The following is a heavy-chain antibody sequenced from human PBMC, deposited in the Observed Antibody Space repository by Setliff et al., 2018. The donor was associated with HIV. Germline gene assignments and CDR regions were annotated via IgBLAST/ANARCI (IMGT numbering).Heavy chain of an antibody. CDR2: IWYDGSNK. Sequence: GGSLRLSCAASGFTFSSYGMHWVRQAPGKGLEWVAVIWYDGSNKYYADSVKGRFTISRDNARNSLYLQLNSLRAEDTAVYYCARDRGGSYTPLDFWGQGTLVTVSS. V-gene: IGHV3-33*01. D-gene: IGHD1-26*01. CDR3: ARDRGGSYTPLDF. J-gene: IGHJ4*02. CDR1: GFTFSSYG.